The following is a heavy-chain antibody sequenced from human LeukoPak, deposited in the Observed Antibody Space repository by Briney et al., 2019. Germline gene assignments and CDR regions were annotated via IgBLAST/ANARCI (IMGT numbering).Heavy chain of an antibody. CDR2: INSDGSST. D-gene: IGHD4/OR15-4a*01. V-gene: IGHV3-74*01. CDR1: GFTFSSYW. Sequence: GGSLRLSCATSGFTFSSYWMHWVRQAPGKGLVWVSRINSDGSSTIYADAVKGRYTISRDNAKNTLYLQMNSLRAEDTAMYYCVRGYGGNTSDYWGQGTLASVSS. J-gene: IGHJ4*02. CDR3: VRGYGGNTSDY.